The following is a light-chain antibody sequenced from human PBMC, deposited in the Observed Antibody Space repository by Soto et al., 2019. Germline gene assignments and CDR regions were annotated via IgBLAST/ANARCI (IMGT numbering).Light chain of an antibody. CDR2: DDN. CDR3: GSRDSRLIAYV. V-gene: IGLV1-51*01. Sequence: QSVVTQPHSVSPAPGQKVTDSCPGNSSNIGGNSVSWYQQLPGTAPKLLIYDDNKRPSGIPDRFSGSKSGTSATLGITGFQTGDEADYYCGSRDSRLIAYVYGTGPNFAVL. J-gene: IGLJ1*01. CDR1: SSNIGGNS.